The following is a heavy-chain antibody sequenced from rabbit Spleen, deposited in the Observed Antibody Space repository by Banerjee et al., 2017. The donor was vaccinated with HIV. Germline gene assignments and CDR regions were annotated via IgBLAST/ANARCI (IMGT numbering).Heavy chain of an antibody. CDR1: GFSFSDRDV. V-gene: IGHV1S45*01. D-gene: IGHD2-1*01. Sequence: QEQLVESGGGLVQPEGSLTLTCKASGFSFSDRDVMCWVRQAPGKGLEWIACINAATAKPVYATWAKGRFTISRTSSTTVTLRMTSLTAADTATYFCERAFYADDDGDDDLWGPGTLVTVS. J-gene: IGHJ4*01. CDR2: INAATAKP. CDR3: ERAFYADDDGDDDL.